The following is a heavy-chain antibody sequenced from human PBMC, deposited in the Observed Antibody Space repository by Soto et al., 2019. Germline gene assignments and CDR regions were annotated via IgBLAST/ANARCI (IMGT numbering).Heavy chain of an antibody. CDR2: IYYSGST. J-gene: IGHJ6*03. D-gene: IGHD3-9*01. V-gene: IGHV4-39*01. CDR3: ARQDWLLYWPNIYYYMDV. CDR1: GGSISSSSYY. Sequence: SETLSLTCTVSGGSISSSSYYWGWIRQPPGKGLEWIGSIYYSGSTYYNPSLKSRVTISVDTSKNQFSLKLSSVTATDTAVYYCARQDWLLYWPNIYYYMDVWGKGTTVTVSS.